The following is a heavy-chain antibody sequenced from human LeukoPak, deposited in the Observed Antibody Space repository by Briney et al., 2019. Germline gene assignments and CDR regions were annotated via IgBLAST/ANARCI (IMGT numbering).Heavy chain of an antibody. J-gene: IGHJ5*02. CDR3: ARSRVRYYYDSSGEGNWFDP. D-gene: IGHD3-22*01. Sequence: SETLSLTCAVYGGSFSGYYWSWIRQPPGKGLEWIGEINHSGSTNYNPSLKSRVTISVDTSKNQFSLKLSSVTAADTAVYYCARSRVRYYYDSSGEGNWFDPWGQGTLVTVSS. CDR1: GGSFSGYY. CDR2: INHSGST. V-gene: IGHV4-34*01.